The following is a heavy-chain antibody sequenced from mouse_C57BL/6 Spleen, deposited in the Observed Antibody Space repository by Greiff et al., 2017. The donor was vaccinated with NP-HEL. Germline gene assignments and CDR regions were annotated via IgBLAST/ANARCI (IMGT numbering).Heavy chain of an antibody. D-gene: IGHD2-12*01. Sequence: QVQLQQSGPELVKPGASVKISCKASGYAFSSSWMNWVKQRPGKGLEWIGRIYPGDGDTNYNGKFKGKATLTADKSSSTAYMQLSSLTSEDSAVYFCAREYSPYYYAMDYWGQGTSVTVAS. CDR3: AREYSPYYYAMDY. CDR1: GYAFSSSW. J-gene: IGHJ4*01. V-gene: IGHV1-82*01. CDR2: IYPGDGDT.